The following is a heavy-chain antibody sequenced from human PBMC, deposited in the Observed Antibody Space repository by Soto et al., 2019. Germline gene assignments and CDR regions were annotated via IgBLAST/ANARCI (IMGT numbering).Heavy chain of an antibody. CDR1: GYSLSSYW. V-gene: IGHV5-51*01. CDR3: ARQGYCSITACYTVDY. Sequence: ESLKISVKGSGYSLSSYWIGCVRQIAGKGLEWMGIIYPCDSNTRYSPSFQGHVTISADKSVSTAYLQWSSLKASDTAMYYCARQGYCSITACYTVDYWGQGTLVTVSS. J-gene: IGHJ4*02. D-gene: IGHD2-2*02. CDR2: IYPCDSNT.